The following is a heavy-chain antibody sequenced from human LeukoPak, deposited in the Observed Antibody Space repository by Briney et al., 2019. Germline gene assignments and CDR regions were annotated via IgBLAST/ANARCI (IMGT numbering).Heavy chain of an antibody. CDR3: AKDQTYYDFWSGYSTAYYYYYLDV. Sequence: GRSLRLSCAASGFTFSSYGMHWVRQAPGKGLERVAVIWYGGSNKYYADSVKGRFTISRDNSKNTLYLQMNSLRAEDTAVYYCAKDQTYYDFWSGYSTAYYYYYLDVWGKGTTVTVSS. J-gene: IGHJ6*03. D-gene: IGHD3-3*01. CDR1: GFTFSSYG. V-gene: IGHV3-30*18. CDR2: IWYGGSNK.